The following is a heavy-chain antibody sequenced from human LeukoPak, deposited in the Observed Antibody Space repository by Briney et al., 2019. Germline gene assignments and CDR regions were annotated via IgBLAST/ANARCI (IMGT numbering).Heavy chain of an antibody. D-gene: IGHD4-23*01. J-gene: IGHJ3*01. CDR2: TYPGDSDT. CDR1: GYSFTRYW. CDR3: ATYRQAVADAFDF. Sequence: GESLKISCKTFGYSFTRYWIAWVRQVPGEGLEWVVMTYPGDSDTKYSPSFQGHVTISADRSISTAYLQWRSLKASDSAIYYCATYRQAVADAFDFWGQGTMVIVSS. V-gene: IGHV5-51*01.